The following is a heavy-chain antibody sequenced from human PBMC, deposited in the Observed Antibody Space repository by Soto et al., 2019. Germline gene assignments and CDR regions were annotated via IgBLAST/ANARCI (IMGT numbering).Heavy chain of an antibody. D-gene: IGHD3-10*01. Sequence: QVQLVESGGGVVQPGRSLRLSCAASGFTFSSYGMHWFRQAPGKGLEWVAVISYDGSNKYYTDSVKGLFTISRDNSKNTLYLQMNSLRAEDTAVYYCAKDKGGVRANYYYYGMDVWGQGTTVTVSS. CDR3: AKDKGGVRANYYYYGMDV. V-gene: IGHV3-30*18. CDR1: GFTFSSYG. J-gene: IGHJ6*02. CDR2: ISYDGSNK.